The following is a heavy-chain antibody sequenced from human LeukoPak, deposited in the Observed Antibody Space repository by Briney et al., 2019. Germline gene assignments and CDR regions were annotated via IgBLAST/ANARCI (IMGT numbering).Heavy chain of an antibody. Sequence: PGGSLRLSCAASGFTFDDYAMHWVRQAPGKGLEWVSVISGSGGSTYYADSVKGRFIISRDKSKNTLYLQMNSLRAEDTAVYYCVIVPAAKPLFDYWGQGTLVTVSS. CDR2: ISGSGGST. V-gene: IGHV3-23*01. CDR1: GFTFDDYA. D-gene: IGHD2-2*01. CDR3: VIVPAAKPLFDY. J-gene: IGHJ4*02.